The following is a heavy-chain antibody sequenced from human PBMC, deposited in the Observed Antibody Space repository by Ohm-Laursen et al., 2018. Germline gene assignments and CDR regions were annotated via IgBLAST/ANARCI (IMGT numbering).Heavy chain of an antibody. CDR1: GFSVSGNY. CDR2: IHSGEGT. D-gene: IGHD5-18*01. CDR3: ARGASYSYGFVSFDY. Sequence: SLRLSCTASGFSVSGNYMSWVRQAPGKGLEWVSVIHSGEGTYYADSVKDRFTISRDNSKNTLYLQMNSLRAEDTAVYYCARGASYSYGFVSFDYWGQGTLGTVSS. J-gene: IGHJ4*02. V-gene: IGHV3-53*01.